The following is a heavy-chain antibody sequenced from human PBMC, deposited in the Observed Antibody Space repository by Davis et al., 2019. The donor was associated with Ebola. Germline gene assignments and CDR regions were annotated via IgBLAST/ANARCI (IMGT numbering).Heavy chain of an antibody. D-gene: IGHD6-19*01. CDR2: ISAYNGNP. CDR3: ARGGDGVAMAGTSLSLGY. V-gene: IGHV1-18*01. CDR1: GYTFTSYG. J-gene: IGHJ4*02. Sequence: ASVKVSCKASGYTFTSYGISWVRQAPGQGLEWMGWISAYNGNPNYAQKLQGRVTMTTDTSTRTAYMELRSLRSDDTAVYYCARGGDGVAMAGTSLSLGYWGQGTLVTVSS.